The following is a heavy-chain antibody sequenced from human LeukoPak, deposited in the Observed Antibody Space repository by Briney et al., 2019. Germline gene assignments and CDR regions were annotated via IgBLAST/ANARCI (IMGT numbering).Heavy chain of an antibody. CDR2: IYTSGST. CDR3: ARGYCPTAPPGFDP. Sequence: SETLSLTCTVSGGSISSYYWSWIRQPAGKGLEWIGRIYTSGSTNYNPSLKSRVTMSVDTSKNQFSLKLSSVTAADTAVYYCARGYCPTAPPGFDPWAQETLVPVS. CDR1: GGSISSYY. D-gene: IGHD2-15*01. J-gene: IGHJ5*02. V-gene: IGHV4-4*07.